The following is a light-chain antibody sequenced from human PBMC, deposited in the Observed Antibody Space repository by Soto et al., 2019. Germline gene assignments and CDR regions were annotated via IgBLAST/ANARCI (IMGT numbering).Light chain of an antibody. CDR3: QSHDSSLSAVV. CDR1: NSNIGAGFD. V-gene: IGLV1-40*01. Sequence: QSVLTQPPSVSGAPGQRVTISCTGSNSNIGAGFDVHWYQQLPGTAPKLLIHSNSNRPSGVPDRFSGSKSGTPASLAITGLQAEDEADYYCQSHDSSLSAVVFGGGTKLTVL. CDR2: SNS. J-gene: IGLJ2*01.